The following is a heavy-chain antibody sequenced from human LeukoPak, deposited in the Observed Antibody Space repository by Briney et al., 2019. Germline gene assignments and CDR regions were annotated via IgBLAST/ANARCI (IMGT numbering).Heavy chain of an antibody. CDR3: ARDGGYCSGGSCYFDFDY. V-gene: IGHV3-30*04. J-gene: IGHJ4*02. Sequence: GGSLRLSCAASGFTFSSYAMHWVRQAPGKGLEWVAVISYDGSNKYYADSVKGRFTISRDNSKNTLYLQMNSLRAEDTAVNYCARDGGYCSGGSCYFDFDYWGQGTLVTVSS. CDR1: GFTFSSYA. CDR2: ISYDGSNK. D-gene: IGHD2-15*01.